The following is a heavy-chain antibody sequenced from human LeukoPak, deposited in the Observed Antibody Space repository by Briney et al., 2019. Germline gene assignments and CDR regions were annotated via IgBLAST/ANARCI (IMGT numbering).Heavy chain of an antibody. V-gene: IGHV4-4*07. J-gene: IGHJ4*02. CDR1: GGSISGYY. CDR2: IYTSGST. D-gene: IGHD6-19*01. Sequence: PSETLSLTCTVSGGSISGYYWSWIRQPAGKGLEWIGRIYTSGSTNYNPSLTSRVAMSVDTSKNHFSLKLSSVTASDTAVYYCAREETSGWTFDYWGQGTLVTVSS. CDR3: AREETSGWTFDY.